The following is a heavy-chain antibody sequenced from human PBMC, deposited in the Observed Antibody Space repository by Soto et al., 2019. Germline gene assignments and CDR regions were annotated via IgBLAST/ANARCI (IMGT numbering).Heavy chain of an antibody. CDR3: ARVWSSSFMEADYYYYGMDV. CDR1: GFTFSSYA. J-gene: IGHJ6*02. CDR2: IDGSGGTS. D-gene: IGHD6-6*01. Sequence: GGSLRLSCAASGFTFSSYAMSWVRQAPGKGLEWVSGIDGSGGTSYYADSVKGRFTISKDHSKNTLYLQMNSLRAEDTAVYYCARVWSSSFMEADYYYYGMDVSGQGSTVT. V-gene: IGHV3-23*01.